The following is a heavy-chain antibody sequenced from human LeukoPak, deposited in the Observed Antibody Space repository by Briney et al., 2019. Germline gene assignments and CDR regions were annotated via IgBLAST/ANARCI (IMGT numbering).Heavy chain of an antibody. CDR3: ARQQRDFWSGYHPHAFDI. D-gene: IGHD3-3*01. J-gene: IGHJ3*02. Sequence: SETLSLTCTVSGGSISSYYWGWIRQPPGKGLEWIGSIYHSGSTYYNPSLKSRVTISVDTSKNQFSLKLSSVTAADTAVYYCARQQRDFWSGYHPHAFDIWGQGTMVTVSS. CDR1: GGSISSYY. V-gene: IGHV4-38-2*02. CDR2: IYHSGST.